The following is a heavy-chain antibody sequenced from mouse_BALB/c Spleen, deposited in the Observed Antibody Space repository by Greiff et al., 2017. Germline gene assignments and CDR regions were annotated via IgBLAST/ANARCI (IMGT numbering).Heavy chain of an antibody. CDR3: AREGSWYFDV. Sequence: EVMLVESGPGLVKPSQSLSLTCTVTGYSITSDYAWNWIRQFPGNKLEWMGYISYSGSTSYNPSLKSRISITRDTSKNQFFLQLNSVTTEDTATYYCAREGSWYFDVWGAGTTVTVSS. J-gene: IGHJ1*01. CDR1: GYSITSDYA. CDR2: ISYSGST. V-gene: IGHV3-2*02. D-gene: IGHD3-3*01.